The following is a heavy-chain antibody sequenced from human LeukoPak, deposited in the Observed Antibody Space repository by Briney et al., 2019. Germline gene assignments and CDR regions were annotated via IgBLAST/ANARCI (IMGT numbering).Heavy chain of an antibody. Sequence: PSETLSLTCAVYGGSFSGYYWSWTRQPPGKGLGWIGEINHSGSTNYNPSLKSRVTISVDTSKNQFSLRLSSVTAADTAVYYCARGGYSYGLLLYYYYMDVWGKGTTVTVSS. D-gene: IGHD5-18*01. CDR1: GGSFSGYY. CDR3: ARGGYSYGLLLYYYYMDV. J-gene: IGHJ6*03. V-gene: IGHV4-34*01. CDR2: INHSGST.